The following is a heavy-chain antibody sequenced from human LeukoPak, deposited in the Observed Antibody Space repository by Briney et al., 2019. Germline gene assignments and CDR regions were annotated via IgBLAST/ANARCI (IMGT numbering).Heavy chain of an antibody. V-gene: IGHV3-48*03. Sequence: GGSLRLSCATSGFTFSNYEMNWVRQAPGKGLEWISYLTTSGSTKYYADSVKGRFTISRDKSKKKLYLQMNSLRAEDTAVYYCAKGDCSSTNCCPDYWGQGTLVTVSS. CDR2: LTTSGSTK. J-gene: IGHJ4*02. CDR3: AKGDCSSTNCCPDY. CDR1: GFTFSNYE. D-gene: IGHD2-2*01.